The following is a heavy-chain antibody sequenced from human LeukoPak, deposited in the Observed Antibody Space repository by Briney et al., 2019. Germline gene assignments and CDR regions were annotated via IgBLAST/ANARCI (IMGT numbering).Heavy chain of an antibody. J-gene: IGHJ4*02. Sequence: PGGSLRLSCAASGLTFSSYGMYWVRQAPGKGLAWVAFIWYDGSNKYYADSVKGRFTISRDNYKTTLYLQMNSLRAEDKAVYYCAKDGYYYDSCGSPPSYWGQGTLVTVSS. CDR2: IWYDGSNK. CDR1: GLTFSSYG. V-gene: IGHV3-30*02. CDR3: AKDGYYYDSCGSPPSY. D-gene: IGHD3-22*01.